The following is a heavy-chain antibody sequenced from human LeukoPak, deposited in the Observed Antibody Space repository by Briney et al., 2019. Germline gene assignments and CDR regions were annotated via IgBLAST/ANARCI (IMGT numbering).Heavy chain of an antibody. V-gene: IGHV3-48*01. CDR1: GFTFSSYS. D-gene: IGHD1-14*01. Sequence: GGSLRLSCAASGFTFSSYSMNWVRQAPGKGLEWVSYISSSSSTIYYVDSVKGRFTISRDNAKNSLYLQMNSLRAEDTAVYYCARDHHPLGADYWGQGTLVTVSS. J-gene: IGHJ4*02. CDR3: ARDHHPLGADY. CDR2: ISSSSSTI.